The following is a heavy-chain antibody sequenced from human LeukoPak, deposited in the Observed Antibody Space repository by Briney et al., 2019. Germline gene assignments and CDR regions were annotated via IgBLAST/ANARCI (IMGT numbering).Heavy chain of an antibody. J-gene: IGHJ3*02. CDR1: GGSINNYY. D-gene: IGHD2-15*01. CDR2: IYTRGST. V-gene: IGHV4-4*07. Sequence: SETLSLTCTVSGGSINNYYWSWIRQPAGKGLEGIGRIYTRGSTKYNPSLKRRGTISVEKSKNQLSLKLRYVTAADTAVYYCARGRYCSADICSGGDAFDIWGQGTMVSVSS. CDR3: ARGRYCSADICSGGDAFDI.